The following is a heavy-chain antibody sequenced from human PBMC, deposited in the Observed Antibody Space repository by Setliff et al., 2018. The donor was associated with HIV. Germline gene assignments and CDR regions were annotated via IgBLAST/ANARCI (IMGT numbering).Heavy chain of an antibody. D-gene: IGHD6-19*01. CDR1: GGSIDSYY. V-gene: IGHV4-59*01. CDR3: ARDRGSGWYGYFQQ. J-gene: IGHJ1*01. Sequence: PSETLSLTCTVSGGSIDSYYCTWIRQPPGKGPEWIGNMCHNENGVATNQNPSLKSRIVMYLDRTKNEFSLSLFSATTADTAIYYCARDRGSGWYGYFQQWGQGSQVTVSS. CDR2: MCHNENGVAT.